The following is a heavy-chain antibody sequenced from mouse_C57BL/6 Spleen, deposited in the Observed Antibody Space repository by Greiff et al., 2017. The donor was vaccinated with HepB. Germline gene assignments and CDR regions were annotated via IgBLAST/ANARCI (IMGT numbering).Heavy chain of an antibody. D-gene: IGHD2-4*01. CDR3: ARVYDYAGY. V-gene: IGHV3-6*01. Sequence: ESGPGLVKPSQSLSLTCSVTGYSITSGYYWNWIRRFPGNKLEWMGYISYDGSNNYNPSLKNRISITRDTSKNQFFLKLNSVTTEDTATYYCARVYDYAGYWGQGTTLTVSS. CDR1: GYSITSGYY. CDR2: ISYDGSN. J-gene: IGHJ2*01.